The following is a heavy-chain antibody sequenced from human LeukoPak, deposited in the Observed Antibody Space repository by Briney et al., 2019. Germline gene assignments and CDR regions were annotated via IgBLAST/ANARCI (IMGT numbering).Heavy chain of an antibody. Sequence: GGSLRLSSAASGFTFSNYVMTWVRQAPGKGLEWVSAIGGGGGTTHYADSVKGRFTISRDNSKNTLCLQMNSLRAEDTALYYCAKGRYSSSWYYFDDWGQGTLVTVSS. CDR3: AKGRYSSSWYYFDD. D-gene: IGHD6-13*01. CDR2: IGGGGGTT. V-gene: IGHV3-23*01. J-gene: IGHJ4*02. CDR1: GFTFSNYV.